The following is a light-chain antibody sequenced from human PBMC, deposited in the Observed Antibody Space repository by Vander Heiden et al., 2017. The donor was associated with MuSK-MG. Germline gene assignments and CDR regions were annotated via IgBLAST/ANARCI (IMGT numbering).Light chain of an antibody. CDR2: AAS. CDR1: QSISSY. V-gene: IGKV1-39*01. CDR3: QQRDSTPIT. Sequence: DIQMTQSPSSLSASVGDRVTITCRASQSISSYLNWYQQKPGKAPKLLIYAASSFLSGVPSRFSGSGSVTDFTLSISRLQPEDFATHYCQQRDSTPITFGQGTKMEIK. J-gene: IGKJ2*01.